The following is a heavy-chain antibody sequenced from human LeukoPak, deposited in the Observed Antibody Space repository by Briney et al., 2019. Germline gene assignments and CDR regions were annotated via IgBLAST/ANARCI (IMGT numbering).Heavy chain of an antibody. Sequence: PSETLFLTCTVSGGSISSYYWSWIRQPPGKGLEWIGYIYYSGSTNYNPSLKSRVTISVDTSKNQFSLKLSSVTAADTAVYYCAVCLDSSSVSVYYYMDVWGKGTTVTVSS. CDR1: GGSISSYY. CDR2: IYYSGST. D-gene: IGHD6-13*01. V-gene: IGHV4-59*01. CDR3: AVCLDSSSVSVYYYMDV. J-gene: IGHJ6*03.